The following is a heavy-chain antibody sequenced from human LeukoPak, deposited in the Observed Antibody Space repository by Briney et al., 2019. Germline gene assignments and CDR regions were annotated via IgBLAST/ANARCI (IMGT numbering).Heavy chain of an antibody. Sequence: PSETLSLTCTVSGGSISSSSYYWGWIRQPPGKGLEWIGSVYYVGSTYHNPSLKSRVTISVDTSKNQFSLRLSSLTAADTAVYYCARLPLLNDYGDYVPFDYWGQGTLVTVSS. CDR3: ARLPLLNDYGDYVPFDY. D-gene: IGHD4-17*01. CDR2: VYYVGST. CDR1: GGSISSSSYY. J-gene: IGHJ4*02. V-gene: IGHV4-39*01.